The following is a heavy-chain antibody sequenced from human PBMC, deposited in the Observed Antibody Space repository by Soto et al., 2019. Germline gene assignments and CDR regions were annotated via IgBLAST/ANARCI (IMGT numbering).Heavy chain of an antibody. CDR3: GVFGEFYYYYGMDV. V-gene: IGHV4-39*01. Sequence: SETLSLTCTVSGGSMRSSTYYWGWIRLPRGKVLEWIGGIYYSGITYYNPSLKRRVTISVDQSKNQFSLKLSSVTAADTAVYYCGVFGEFYYYYGMDVWGQGPTVT. CDR1: GGSMRSSTYY. CDR2: IYYSGIT. J-gene: IGHJ6*02. D-gene: IGHD3-10*01.